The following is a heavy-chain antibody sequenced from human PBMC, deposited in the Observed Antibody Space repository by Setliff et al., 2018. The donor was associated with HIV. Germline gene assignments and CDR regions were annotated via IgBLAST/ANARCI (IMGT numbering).Heavy chain of an antibody. V-gene: IGHV4-38-2*01. CDR1: GYSISSGYY. J-gene: IGHJ6*03. CDR3: ARGIGTRYNYYMDV. Sequence: PSETLSLTCAVSGYSISSGYYWGWIRQPPGKGLEWIGSIYTSGNMIYNPSLKSRVTMSADTSRNQLSLKLSSVTAADTAVYYCARGIGTRYNYYMDVWGIGTTVTVSS. CDR2: IYTSGNM. D-gene: IGHD1-20*01.